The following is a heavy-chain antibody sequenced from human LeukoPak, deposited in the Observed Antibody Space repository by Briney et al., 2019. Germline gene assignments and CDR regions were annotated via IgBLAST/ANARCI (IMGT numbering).Heavy chain of an antibody. J-gene: IGHJ4*02. Sequence: GGSLRLSCAASGFTFSSYAMTWVRQAPGKGLEWVSAISGSGGSTYYADSVKGRFTISRDNSKNTLYLQMNSLRVEDTAVYYCAKDRTYGSSGQSDFWGQGTLVTVSS. CDR3: AKDRTYGSSGQSDF. CDR2: ISGSGGST. V-gene: IGHV3-23*01. CDR1: GFTFSSYA. D-gene: IGHD6-19*01.